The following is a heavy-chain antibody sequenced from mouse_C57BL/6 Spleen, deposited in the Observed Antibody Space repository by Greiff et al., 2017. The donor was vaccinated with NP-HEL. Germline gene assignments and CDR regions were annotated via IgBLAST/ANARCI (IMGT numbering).Heavy chain of an antibody. CDR3: AMTAQAFYAMDY. D-gene: IGHD3-2*02. V-gene: IGHV1-74*01. J-gene: IGHJ4*01. Sequence: VQLQQPGAELVKPGASVKVSCKASGYTFTSYWMHWVKQRPGQGLEWIGRIHPSDSDTNYNQKFKGKATLTVDKSSSTAYMQLSSLTSEDSAVYYCAMTAQAFYAMDYWGQGTSVTVSS. CDR2: IHPSDSDT. CDR1: GYTFTSYW.